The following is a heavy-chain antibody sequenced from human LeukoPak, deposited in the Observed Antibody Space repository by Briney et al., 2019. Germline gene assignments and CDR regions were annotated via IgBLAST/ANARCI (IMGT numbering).Heavy chain of an antibody. CDR3: ARDLLPPYYYDSSGYYGVGAFDI. Sequence: ASVKVSCKASGYTFTSYYMHWVRQAPGQGLELMGIINPSGGSTSYAQKFQGRVTMTRDTSTSTVYMELSSLRSEDTAVYYCARDLLPPYYYDSSGYYGVGAFDIWAKGQWSPSLQ. CDR1: GYTFTSYY. V-gene: IGHV1-46*01. J-gene: IGHJ3*02. D-gene: IGHD3-22*01. CDR2: INPSGGST.